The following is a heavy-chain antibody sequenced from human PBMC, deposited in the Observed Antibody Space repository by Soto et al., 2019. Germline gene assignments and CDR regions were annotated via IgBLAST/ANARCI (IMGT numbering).Heavy chain of an antibody. D-gene: IGHD6-6*01. CDR1: GDSISVGYY. CDR2: VSPSGTT. V-gene: IGHV4-31*03. CDR3: ASARGSYGMDV. Sequence: QVQLQESGPGLVKPSQTLSLTCTVSGDSISVGYYWSWIRQHPGKGLEWIGYVSPSGTTYYNPSLKTRASLSTATSKPPFSLGVSSVTAADTAVYYCASARGSYGMDVWGQGTTVTVSS. J-gene: IGHJ6*02.